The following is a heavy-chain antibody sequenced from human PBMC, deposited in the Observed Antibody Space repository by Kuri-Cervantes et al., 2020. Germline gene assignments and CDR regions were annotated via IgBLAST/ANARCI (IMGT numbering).Heavy chain of an antibody. D-gene: IGHD3-10*01. Sequence: GESLKISCAASGFTFSSYWMHWVRQAPGKGLVWVSRIDSDGSSTRCADSVKGRFTISRDNAKNSLYLQMNSLRAEDSAVYYCAREGYYGSGSLYYYYYYMDVWGKGTTVTVSS. CDR1: GFTFSSYW. V-gene: IGHV3-74*01. CDR3: AREGYYGSGSLYYYYYYMDV. J-gene: IGHJ6*03. CDR2: IDSDGSST.